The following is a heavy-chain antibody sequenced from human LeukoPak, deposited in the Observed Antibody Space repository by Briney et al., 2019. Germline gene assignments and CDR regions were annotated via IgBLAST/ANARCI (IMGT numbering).Heavy chain of an antibody. J-gene: IGHJ4*02. CDR2: ISSSSSYI. Sequence: GGSLRLSCAASGFTFSDYYMSWIRQAPGKGLEWVSSISSSSSYIYYADSVKGRFTISRDNAKNSLYLQMNSLRAEDTAVYYCAINSSQATIDYWGQGTLVTVSS. V-gene: IGHV3-11*06. CDR3: AINSSQATIDY. D-gene: IGHD6-13*01. CDR1: GFTFSDYY.